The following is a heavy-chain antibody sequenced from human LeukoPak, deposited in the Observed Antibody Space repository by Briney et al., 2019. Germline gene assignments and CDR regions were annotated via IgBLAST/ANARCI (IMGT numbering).Heavy chain of an antibody. V-gene: IGHV3-48*03. CDR3: ARSRNYYDSSGSFDY. Sequence: GGSLRLSCAASGFTFSSYEMNWVRQAPGKGLKWVSYISSSGSTIYYADSVKGRFTISRDNAKNSLYLQMNSLRAEDTAVYYCARSRNYYDSSGSFDYWGQGTLVTVSS. CDR1: GFTFSSYE. J-gene: IGHJ4*02. CDR2: ISSSGSTI. D-gene: IGHD3-22*01.